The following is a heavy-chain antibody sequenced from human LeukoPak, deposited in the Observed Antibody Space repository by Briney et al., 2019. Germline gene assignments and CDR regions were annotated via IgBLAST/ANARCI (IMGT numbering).Heavy chain of an antibody. CDR1: GFTFSSYD. Sequence: GGSLRLSCAASGFTFSSYDMHWVRHATGKGLEWVSAIGTAGDTYYPGSVKGRFTISRENAKNSLYLQMNSLRAEDTAVYYCARVGSSWFYLDYWGQGTLVTVSS. V-gene: IGHV3-13*01. D-gene: IGHD6-13*01. CDR2: IGTAGDT. CDR3: ARVGSSWFYLDY. J-gene: IGHJ4*02.